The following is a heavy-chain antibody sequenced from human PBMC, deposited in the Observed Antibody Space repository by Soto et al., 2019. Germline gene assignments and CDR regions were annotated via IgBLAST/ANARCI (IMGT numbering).Heavy chain of an antibody. D-gene: IGHD3-22*01. CDR2: IIPIFGTA. J-gene: IGHJ2*01. V-gene: IGHV1-69*01. Sequence: QVQLVQSGAEVKKPGFSVKVSCKASGGTLSSYAISWVRQAPGQGLEWMGGIIPIFGTANYAQKLQGRDTITATESTSTAYMELSSLRSEDTAVFYCARSYYDSGGYSGSYWYFDLWGRGTLVTVSS. CDR1: GGTLSSYA. CDR3: ARSYYDSGGYSGSYWYFDL.